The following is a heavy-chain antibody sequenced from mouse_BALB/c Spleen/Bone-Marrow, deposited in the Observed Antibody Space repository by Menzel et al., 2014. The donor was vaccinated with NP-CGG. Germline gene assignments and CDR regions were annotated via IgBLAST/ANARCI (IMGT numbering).Heavy chain of an antibody. CDR1: GSNIKDTY. Sequence: VHVKQSGAELVKPGASVKLSCTASGSNIKDTYMHWVKQRPEQGLEWIGRIGPANGNTKYDPKFQGKATITADTFSNTAYLQLSSLTSEDAAVYYCASYYYGSSSFAYWGQGTLVTVSA. D-gene: IGHD1-1*01. J-gene: IGHJ3*01. CDR2: IGPANGNT. CDR3: ASYYYGSSSFAY. V-gene: IGHV14-3*02.